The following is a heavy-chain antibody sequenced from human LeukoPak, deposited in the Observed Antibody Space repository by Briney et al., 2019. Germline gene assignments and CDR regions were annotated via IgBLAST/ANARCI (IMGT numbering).Heavy chain of an antibody. J-gene: IGHJ4*02. CDR3: ARRTAAGRGD. D-gene: IGHD6-13*01. CDR2: IYYSGST. Sequence: ASETLSLTCTVSGGSISSSNYYWDWIRQPPGKGLEWIGSIYYSGSTYYNPSLKSRVTISVDTSKNQFSLNLSSVTAADTAVYYCARRTAAGRGDWGQGTLVAVSP. CDR1: GGSISSSNYY. V-gene: IGHV4-39*01.